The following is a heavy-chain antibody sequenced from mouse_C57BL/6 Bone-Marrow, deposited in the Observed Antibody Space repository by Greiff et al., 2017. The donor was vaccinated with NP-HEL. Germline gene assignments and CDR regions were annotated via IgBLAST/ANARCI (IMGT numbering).Heavy chain of an antibody. D-gene: IGHD2-2*01. CDR1: GYTFTSYG. CDR2: IYPRSGNT. J-gene: IGHJ2*01. Sequence: VKVVESGAELARPGASVKLSCKASGYTFTSYGISWVKQRTGQGLEWIGEIYPRSGNTYYNEKFKGKATLTADKSSSTAYMELRSLTSEDSAVYFCARWFNWGQGTTLTVSS. V-gene: IGHV1-81*01. CDR3: ARWFN.